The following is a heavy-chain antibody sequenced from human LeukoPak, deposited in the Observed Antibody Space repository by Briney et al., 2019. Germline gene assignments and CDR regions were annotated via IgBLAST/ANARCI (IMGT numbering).Heavy chain of an antibody. J-gene: IGHJ6*02. CDR1: GYTFTSYA. Sequence: ASVKVSCKASGYTFTSYAMHWVRQAPGQRLEWMGWINAGNGNTKYSQKFQGRVTITRDTSASTAYMELSSLRSEDTAVYYCARDILTGYYKAAYGMDVWGQGTTVTVSS. CDR2: INAGNGNT. D-gene: IGHD3-9*01. V-gene: IGHV1-3*01. CDR3: ARDILTGYYKAAYGMDV.